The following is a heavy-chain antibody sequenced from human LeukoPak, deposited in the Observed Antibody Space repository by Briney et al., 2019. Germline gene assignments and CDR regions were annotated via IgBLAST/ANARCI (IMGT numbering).Heavy chain of an antibody. V-gene: IGHV1-46*01. CDR2: INPSGGST. J-gene: IGHJ4*02. CDR3: ASSGSYWLSSDY. CDR1: GYTFTGYY. Sequence: GASVKVSCKASGYTFTGYYIHWVRQAPGQGLEWMGIINPSGGSTSYAQKFQGRVTMTRDTSTSTAYMELRSLRSDDTAVYYCASSGSYWLSSDYWGQGTLVTVSS. D-gene: IGHD1-26*01.